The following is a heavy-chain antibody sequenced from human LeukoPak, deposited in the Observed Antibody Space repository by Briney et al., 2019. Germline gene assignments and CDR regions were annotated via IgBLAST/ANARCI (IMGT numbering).Heavy chain of an antibody. CDR2: ISGSGGST. CDR1: GFTFSSYA. J-gene: IGHJ6*03. Sequence: HPGGSLRLSCAASGFTFSSYAMSWVRQAPGKGLEWVSAISGSGGSTYYADSVKGRFTISRDDSKNTLYLQMNSLRAEDTAVYYCASLILSSFGYYMDVWGKGTTVTVSS. V-gene: IGHV3-23*01. D-gene: IGHD3-16*01. CDR3: ASLILSSFGYYMDV.